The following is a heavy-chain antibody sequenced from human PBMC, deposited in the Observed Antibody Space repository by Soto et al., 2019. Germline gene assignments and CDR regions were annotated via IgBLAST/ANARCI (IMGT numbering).Heavy chain of an antibody. CDR3: ASEGIADGGFDY. V-gene: IGHV1-2*04. Sequence: ASVKVSCKASGYTFTSYAMDWVRQAPGQGLEWMGWINPNSGGTNYAQKFQGWVTMIRDTSISTAYMELSRLRSDDTAVYYCASEGIADGGFDYWGQGTLVTVSS. J-gene: IGHJ4*02. CDR2: INPNSGGT. D-gene: IGHD6-13*01. CDR1: GYTFTSYA.